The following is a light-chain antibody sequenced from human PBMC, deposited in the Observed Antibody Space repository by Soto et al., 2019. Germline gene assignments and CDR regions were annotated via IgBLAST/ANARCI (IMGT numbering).Light chain of an antibody. CDR1: QSVSTK. V-gene: IGKV3-15*01. Sequence: EIVMTQSPATLSVSPGERATLSCRASQSVSTKLAWYQQKPGQGPRLLIYGASTRATGIPARFSGSGSGTEFPLTITSLQSEDFALYYCQHYSTGLWTFGQGTKVEIK. CDR3: QHYSTGLWT. J-gene: IGKJ1*01. CDR2: GAS.